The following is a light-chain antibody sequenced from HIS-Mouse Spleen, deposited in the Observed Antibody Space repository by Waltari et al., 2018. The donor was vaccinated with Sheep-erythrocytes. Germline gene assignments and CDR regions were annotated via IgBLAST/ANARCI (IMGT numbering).Light chain of an antibody. CDR3: AAWDDSLNGYV. Sequence: QSVRTQPPYASGTPGQRVTIACSGSSSTIASTTVNWYQQLPGTAPKLLIYSNNQRPSGVPYRFSGSKSGTSASLAISGLQSEDEADYYCAAWDDSLNGYVFGTGTKVTVL. CDR1: SSTIASTT. J-gene: IGLJ1*01. V-gene: IGLV1-44*01. CDR2: SNN.